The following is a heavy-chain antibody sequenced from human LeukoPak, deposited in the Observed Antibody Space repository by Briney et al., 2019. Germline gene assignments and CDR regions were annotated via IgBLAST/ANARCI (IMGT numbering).Heavy chain of an antibody. D-gene: IGHD3-10*01. V-gene: IGHV1-69*01. Sequence: SVKVSCKASGGTFSSYAISWVRQAPGQGLEWMGGIIPIFGTANYAQKFQGRVTITADESTSTAYMELSSLRSEDTAVYYCANWGGAIMENPFDPWGQGTLVTVSS. CDR2: IIPIFGTA. CDR3: ANWGGAIMENPFDP. J-gene: IGHJ5*02. CDR1: GGTFSSYA.